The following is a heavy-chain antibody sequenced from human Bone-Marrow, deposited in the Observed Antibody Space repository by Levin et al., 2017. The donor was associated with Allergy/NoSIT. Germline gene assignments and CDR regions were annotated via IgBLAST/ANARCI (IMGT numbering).Heavy chain of an antibody. D-gene: IGHD1-1*01. CDR1: GGSISSGDYS. J-gene: IGHJ3*02. CDR2: TSHSGRT. CDR3: ARDPNWNDVSGAFDI. Sequence: SETLSLTCAVSGGSISSGDYSWSWIRQSPGQGLEWIGYTSHSGRTYYNPSLKSRVAISVDTSKNQFSLNLNSVTAADAAVYYCARDPNWNDVSGAFDIWGRGTMVAVSS. V-gene: IGHV4-30-2*06.